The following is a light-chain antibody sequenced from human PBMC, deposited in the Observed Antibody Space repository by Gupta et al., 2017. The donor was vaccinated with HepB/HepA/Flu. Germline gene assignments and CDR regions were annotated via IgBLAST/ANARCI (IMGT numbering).Light chain of an antibody. V-gene: IGLV2-8*01. J-gene: IGLJ1*01. CDR3: SSYTVINNVYF. CDR2: EVS. Sequence: QSALTQPPSPSGSPGQSVTISCTGTSSDIGASDYVSWYQQHPGKAPKLMISEVSKRPSGVPDRFSGSKSGNTASLTVSGLQAEEEADYYCSSYTVINNVYFFGTGTKVTVL. CDR1: SSDIGASDY.